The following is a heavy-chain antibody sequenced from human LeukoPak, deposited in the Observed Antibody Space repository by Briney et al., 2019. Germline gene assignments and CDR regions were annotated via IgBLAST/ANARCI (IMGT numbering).Heavy chain of an antibody. D-gene: IGHD5-18*01. J-gene: IGHJ4*02. CDR2: IIPIFGTA. Sequence: GSSVKVSCKATGGTFSSYAISWVRQAPGQGLEWMGGIIPIFGTANYAQKFQGRVTMTRDTSTSTVYMELSSLRSEDTAVYYCARGDTAMVLDYWGQGTLVTVSS. CDR1: GGTFSSYA. V-gene: IGHV1-69*05. CDR3: ARGDTAMVLDY.